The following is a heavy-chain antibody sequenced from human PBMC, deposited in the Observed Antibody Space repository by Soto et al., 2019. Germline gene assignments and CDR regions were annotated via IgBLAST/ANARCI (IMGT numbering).Heavy chain of an antibody. CDR1: GFSLSTSGVG. D-gene: IGHD5-12*01. Sequence: QITLKESGPTLVKPTQTLTLTCTFSGFSLSTSGVGVGWIRQPPGKALEWLALIYWDDDKRYSPSLESRLIITTDTSKNQVVLTMTNMDPVDTATYYCAHLNIVATYFNYGGQGTLFTVSS. CDR3: AHLNIVATYFNY. J-gene: IGHJ4*02. V-gene: IGHV2-5*02. CDR2: IYWDDDK.